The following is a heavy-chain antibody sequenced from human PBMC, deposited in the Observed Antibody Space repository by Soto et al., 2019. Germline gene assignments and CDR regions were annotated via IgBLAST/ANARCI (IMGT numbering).Heavy chain of an antibody. CDR1: GFSLSNDRMG. CDR2: IFSNDEK. J-gene: IGHJ5*02. Sequence: QVTLKESGPVLVKPTETLTLTCTVSGFSLSNDRMGVSWIRQPPGKALEWIAHIFSNDEKSYSTSLKSRLTISKDTSKSQVILTMTNMDPVDTATYYCARMGYDILTGYYHNWFDPWGQGTLVTVYS. V-gene: IGHV2-26*01. D-gene: IGHD3-9*01. CDR3: ARMGYDILTGYYHNWFDP.